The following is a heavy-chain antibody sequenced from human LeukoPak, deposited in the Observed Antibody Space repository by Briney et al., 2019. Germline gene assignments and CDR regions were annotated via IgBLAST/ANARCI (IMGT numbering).Heavy chain of an antibody. Sequence: ASVKVSCKASGGTFSSYAISWVRQAPGQGLEWMGGIIPIFGTANYAQKFQGRVTITADESTSTAYMELSSLRSEDTAVYYCARVRVGVSCFHPPCYYYYMDVWGKGTTVTVSS. CDR1: GGTFSSYA. CDR3: ARVRVGVSCFHPPCYYYYMDV. D-gene: IGHD2-2*01. CDR2: IIPIFGTA. J-gene: IGHJ6*03. V-gene: IGHV1-69*13.